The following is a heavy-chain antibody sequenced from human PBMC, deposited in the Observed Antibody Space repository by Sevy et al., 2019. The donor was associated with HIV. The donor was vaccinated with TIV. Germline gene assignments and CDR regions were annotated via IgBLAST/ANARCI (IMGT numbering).Heavy chain of an antibody. Sequence: GGSLRLSCAASGFTFRSYAMHWVRQAPGKGLEWVALIEYDGSKKYYADSVKGRFTISRDNAKNSLYLQMNSLRAEDTAVYYCASLITMIDYWGQGTLVTVSS. D-gene: IGHD3-22*01. J-gene: IGHJ4*02. CDR1: GFTFRSYA. CDR2: IEYDGSKK. CDR3: ASLITMIDY. V-gene: IGHV3-30*04.